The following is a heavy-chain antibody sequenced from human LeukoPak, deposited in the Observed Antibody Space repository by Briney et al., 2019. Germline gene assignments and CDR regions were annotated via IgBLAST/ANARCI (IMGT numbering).Heavy chain of an antibody. J-gene: IGHJ6*03. V-gene: IGHV4-59*13. CDR3: ARMTGGTGSSPWAYYYYMDV. CDR2: IFYSGTA. CDR1: GGSINNYY. Sequence: SETLSLTCTVSGGSINNYYWNWIRQSPGKGLEWIGYIFYSGTANYNPSLKSRVAISLGTSNNQFSLTLRSVTAANTAVYYCARMTGGTGSSPWAYYYYMDVWGKGTTVAVSS. D-gene: IGHD6-6*01.